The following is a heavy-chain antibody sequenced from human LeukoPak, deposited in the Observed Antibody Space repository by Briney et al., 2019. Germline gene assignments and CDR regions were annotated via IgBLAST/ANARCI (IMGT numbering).Heavy chain of an antibody. CDR1: GFTFSNYW. CDR3: AKDAYSGSYPFDY. J-gene: IGHJ4*02. D-gene: IGHD1-26*01. Sequence: PGGSLRLSCAASGFTFSNYWMHWVRQAPGKGLVWVSRLKSDGSNTGYADSVKGRFTISRDNAKSTLYLQMNSLRAEDTAVYYCAKDAYSGSYPFDYWGQGTLVTVSS. CDR2: LKSDGSNT. V-gene: IGHV3-74*01.